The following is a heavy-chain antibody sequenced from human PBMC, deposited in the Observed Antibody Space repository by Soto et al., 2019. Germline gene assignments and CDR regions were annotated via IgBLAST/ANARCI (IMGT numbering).Heavy chain of an antibody. J-gene: IGHJ4*02. CDR3: PRDRPFSGRDPPYNHFDY. D-gene: IGHD6-19*01. CDR2: ISAYNGNT. CDR1: GYTFTSYG. V-gene: IGHV1-18*04. Sequence: ASVKVSCKASGYTFTSYGISWVRQAPGQGLEWMGWISAYNGNTNYAQKLQGRVTMTTDTSTSTAYMELRSLRSDDTAVYYCPRDRPFSGRDPPYNHFDYWGQGTLVTVSS.